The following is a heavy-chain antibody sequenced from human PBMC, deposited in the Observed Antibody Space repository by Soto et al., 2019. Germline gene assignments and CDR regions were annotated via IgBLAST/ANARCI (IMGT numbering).Heavy chain of an antibody. CDR2: IYYSGSS. CDR3: ARMYGGYGGGVDY. V-gene: IGHV4-30-4*08. CDR1: GGSISSGGYY. Sequence: SETLSLTCTVSGGSISSGGYYWSWIRQHPGKGLEWIGYIYYSGSSYYNPSLMSRVAMSVDTSKNHFSLKLRSVTAADTAVYYCARMYGGYGGGVDYWGQGTHVTVSS. D-gene: IGHD5-12*01. J-gene: IGHJ4*02.